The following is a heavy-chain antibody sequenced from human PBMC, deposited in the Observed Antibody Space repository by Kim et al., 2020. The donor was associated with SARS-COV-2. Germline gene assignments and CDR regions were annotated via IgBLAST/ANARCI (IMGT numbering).Heavy chain of an antibody. Sequence: NPSVKSRVIISSDTSKKQFSLNLRSLTAADTAVYYCARSYSGSYFAAFDIWGPGTMATVSS. V-gene: IGHV4-4*08. D-gene: IGHD1-26*01. CDR3: ARSYSGSYFAAFDI. J-gene: IGHJ3*02.